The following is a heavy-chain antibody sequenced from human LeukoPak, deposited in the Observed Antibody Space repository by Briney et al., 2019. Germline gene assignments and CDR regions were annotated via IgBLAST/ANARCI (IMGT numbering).Heavy chain of an antibody. V-gene: IGHV1-8*01. D-gene: IGHD3-3*01. CDR1: GYTFTSYD. J-gene: IGHJ5*02. CDR3: ARARALRFLEWLLPNWFDP. Sequence: ASVKVSCKASGYTFTSYDINWVRQATGQGLEWMGWMNPNSGNTGYAQKFQGRVTMTRDTSISTAYMELSRLRSDDTAVYYCARARALRFLEWLLPNWFDPWGQGTLVTVSS. CDR2: MNPNSGNT.